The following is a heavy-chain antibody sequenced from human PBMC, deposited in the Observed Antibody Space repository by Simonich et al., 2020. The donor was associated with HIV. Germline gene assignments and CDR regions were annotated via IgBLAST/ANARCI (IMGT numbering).Heavy chain of an antibody. D-gene: IGHD6-13*01. Sequence: QVQLQQWGAGLLKPSETLSLTCAVYGGSFSGYYWGWIHQPAGKGLEWIGEIKHSGRTKYKSSLKIRVTISVDTSKNQFSLKLTSVTAADTAVYYCAREKGSSYDYWAREPWSPSPQ. V-gene: IGHV4-34*01. CDR1: GGSFSGYY. CDR2: IKHSGRT. CDR3: AREKGSSYDY. J-gene: IGHJ4*02.